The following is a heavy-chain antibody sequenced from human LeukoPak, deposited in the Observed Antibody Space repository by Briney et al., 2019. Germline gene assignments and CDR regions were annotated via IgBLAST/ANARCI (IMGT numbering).Heavy chain of an antibody. CDR2: IYSVGST. J-gene: IGHJ4*02. V-gene: IGHV3-53*01. CDR3: AREFDYTILSGPY. Sequence: PGGSLRLSCAASGFLVSRNYMFWVRQAPGKGLEWVSLIYSVGSTYYADSVKGRFTISRDNSKNTLYLQMNSLRVEDTAVYYCAREFDYTILSGPYWGQGTLVSVSS. D-gene: IGHD3-9*01. CDR1: GFLVSRNY.